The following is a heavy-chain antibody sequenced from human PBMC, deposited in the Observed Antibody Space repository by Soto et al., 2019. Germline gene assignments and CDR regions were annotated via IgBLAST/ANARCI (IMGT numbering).Heavy chain of an antibody. V-gene: IGHV3-7*03. Sequence: QLVESGGGLVQPGGSLRLSCEASGFTFSGYWMSWVRQAPGKGLEWVADIKHDGSVQYYVDSVKGRLTISRDNAKKQLYLQMNGLRAEATALYYGARAPYSNAWYRFDLWGQGTLVTVSS. CDR1: GFTFSGYW. D-gene: IGHD4-4*01. J-gene: IGHJ4*02. CDR3: ARAPYSNAWYRFDL. CDR2: IKHDGSVQ.